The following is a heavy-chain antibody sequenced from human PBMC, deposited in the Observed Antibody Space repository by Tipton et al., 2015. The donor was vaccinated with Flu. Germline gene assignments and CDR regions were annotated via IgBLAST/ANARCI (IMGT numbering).Heavy chain of an antibody. Sequence: TLSLTCAVYGGSFSGYYWSWIRQPPGKGLEWIGEINHSGSTNYSPSLKSRVTISVDTSKNQFSLKLSSVTAADTAVYYCARVGICGSDCYPRYFDYWGQGTLVTVSS. CDR2: INHSGST. J-gene: IGHJ4*02. D-gene: IGHD2-21*01. V-gene: IGHV4-34*01. CDR3: ARVGICGSDCYPRYFDY. CDR1: GGSFSGYY.